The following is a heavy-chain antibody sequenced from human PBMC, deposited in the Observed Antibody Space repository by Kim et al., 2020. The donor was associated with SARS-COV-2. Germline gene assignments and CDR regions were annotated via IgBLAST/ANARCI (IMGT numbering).Heavy chain of an antibody. CDR2: ISSSSSYI. CDR1: GFTFSSYS. CDR3: ARYIDYDILTGYARDY. D-gene: IGHD3-9*01. Sequence: GGSLRLSCAASGFTFSSYSMNWVRQAPGKGLEWVSSISSSSSYIYYADSVKGRFTISRDNAKNSLYLQMNSLRAEDTAVYYCARYIDYDILTGYARDYWGQGTLVTVSS. J-gene: IGHJ4*02. V-gene: IGHV3-21*01.